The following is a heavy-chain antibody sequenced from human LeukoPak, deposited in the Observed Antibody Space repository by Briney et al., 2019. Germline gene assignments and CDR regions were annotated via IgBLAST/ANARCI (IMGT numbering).Heavy chain of an antibody. CDR1: GFTFDDYA. D-gene: IGHD1-7*01. Sequence: GGSLRLSCAASGFTFDDYAMHWVRQAPGKGLEWVSGISWNSGSIDYADSVKGRFTISRDNSKNTLYLEMNGLRTDDTAVYYCAREGGTGTTPPTIYFDNWGQGTLVTVSS. V-gene: IGHV3-9*01. J-gene: IGHJ4*02. CDR2: ISWNSGSI. CDR3: AREGGTGTTPPTIYFDN.